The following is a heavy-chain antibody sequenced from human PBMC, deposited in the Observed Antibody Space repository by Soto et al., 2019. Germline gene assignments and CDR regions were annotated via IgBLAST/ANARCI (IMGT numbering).Heavy chain of an antibody. Sequence: QVQLVQSGAEVKKPGSSVKVSCKASGGTFSSYTISWVRQAPGQGLEWMGRIIPFLHITNYAQKFQGRVTITADKSTSTAYMELSSLRSEDTAVYYCARDLMVRGVINQGSYLDSWGQGTLVTVSS. J-gene: IGHJ4*02. V-gene: IGHV1-69*08. D-gene: IGHD3-10*01. CDR3: ARDLMVRGVINQGSYLDS. CDR2: IIPFLHIT. CDR1: GGTFSSYT.